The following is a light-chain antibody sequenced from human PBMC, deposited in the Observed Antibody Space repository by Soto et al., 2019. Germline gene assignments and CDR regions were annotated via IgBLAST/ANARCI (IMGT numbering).Light chain of an antibody. J-gene: IGKJ4*01. Sequence: DIQMTQSPSTLSASVADRVTITCRASQSISSRLAWYQQKPGKAPKVLIYKASSLESGVPSRFSGSGSGTEFTLAISSLQPEDFATYYCQQDHSSPLTFGGGTKLDIK. CDR3: QQDHSSPLT. CDR1: QSISSR. V-gene: IGKV1-5*03. CDR2: KAS.